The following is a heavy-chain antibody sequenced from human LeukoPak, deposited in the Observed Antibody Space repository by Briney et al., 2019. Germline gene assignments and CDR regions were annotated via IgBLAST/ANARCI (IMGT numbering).Heavy chain of an antibody. CDR3: ARDGGIAAADSFFDY. Sequence: GGSLRLSCAASGFTFSSYSMNWVRQAPGKGLEWVSYISSSSTIYYADSVKGRFTISRDNAKNSLYPQMNSLRDEDTAVYYCARDGGIAAADSFFDYWGQGTLVTVSS. CDR2: ISSSSTI. V-gene: IGHV3-48*02. CDR1: GFTFSSYS. J-gene: IGHJ4*02. D-gene: IGHD6-13*01.